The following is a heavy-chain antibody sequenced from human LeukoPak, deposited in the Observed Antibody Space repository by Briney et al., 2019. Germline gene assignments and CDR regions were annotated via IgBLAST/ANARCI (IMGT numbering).Heavy chain of an antibody. J-gene: IGHJ4*02. CDR1: GFTFDDYA. Sequence: PGGSLRLSCAASGFTFDDYAMHWVRQAPGKGLEWVSAISSSSGTILYADPVRGRFTISRDNAKNSLYLQMNSLRPEDTALYYCAKGPKWGLEKVYFDYWGQGTLVTVSS. D-gene: IGHD1-26*01. CDR2: ISSSSGTI. V-gene: IGHV3-9*01. CDR3: AKGPKWGLEKVYFDY.